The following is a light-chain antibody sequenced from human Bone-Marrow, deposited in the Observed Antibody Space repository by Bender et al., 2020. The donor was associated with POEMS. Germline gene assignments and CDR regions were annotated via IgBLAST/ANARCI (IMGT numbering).Light chain of an antibody. CDR3: SSYTTRGSPV. Sequence: YVSWYQQLPGKAPKLMIFEVNNRPSGISNRFSGSKSGNTASLTISGLQAEDEATYYCSSYTTRGSPVFGGGTKLTVL. CDR1: Y. J-gene: IGLJ3*02. V-gene: IGLV2-14*01. CDR2: EVN.